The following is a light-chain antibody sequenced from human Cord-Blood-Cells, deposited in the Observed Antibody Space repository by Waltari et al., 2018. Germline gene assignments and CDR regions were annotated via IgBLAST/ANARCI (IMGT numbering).Light chain of an antibody. CDR2: DAS. Sequence: DIQMTQSPSSLSASVGDRVTITCQASQDISNYLNWYQQKPGKAPKLLIYDASNLETGVPSRFSGSGSGTDFTLTISSLQHEDFATYYCQQSYSTPYTFGQGTKLEIK. CDR1: QDISNY. J-gene: IGKJ2*01. CDR3: QQSYSTPYT. V-gene: IGKV1-39*01.